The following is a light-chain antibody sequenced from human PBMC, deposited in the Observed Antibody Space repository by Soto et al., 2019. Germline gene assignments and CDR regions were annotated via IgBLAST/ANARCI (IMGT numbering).Light chain of an antibody. CDR2: DAS. Sequence: IQLTQSPSSLSASVGDRVTITCRASQGISSYLAWYQQKPGKAPELLIYDASTLQSGVPSRFSASGSGTEFTLTISSLQPEDFATYYCQQLNSYPLTFGGGTRLEI. CDR1: QGISSY. V-gene: IGKV1-9*01. CDR3: QQLNSYPLT. J-gene: IGKJ5*01.